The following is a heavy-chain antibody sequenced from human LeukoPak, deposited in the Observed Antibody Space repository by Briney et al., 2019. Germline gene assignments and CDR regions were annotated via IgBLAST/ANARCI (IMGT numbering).Heavy chain of an antibody. CDR3: ARVRELSFDY. J-gene: IGHJ4*02. V-gene: IGHV3-53*01. D-gene: IGHD1-26*01. CDR2: SHSGGTS. CDR1: GFTVSTDH. Sequence: GGSLRLSCAASGFTVSTDHMSWVRQAQGKGLEWVAISHSGGTSQHAESVKGRFTISRDNSKNTLYFQMNSLRAEDTALYYCARVRELSFDYWGQGTLVTVSS.